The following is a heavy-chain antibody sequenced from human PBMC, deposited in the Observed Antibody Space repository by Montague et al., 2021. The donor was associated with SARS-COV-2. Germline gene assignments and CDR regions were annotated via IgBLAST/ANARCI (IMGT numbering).Heavy chain of an antibody. J-gene: IGHJ4*02. CDR1: GGSISSFY. Sequence: SETLSLTCTVSGGSISSFYWSWFRQPPGKGLEWIGYISYSGSTNYNPSPTSRVTMSVYTSKNRFSMKVNSVTAADTAVYYCAGHYSATLPAVYWGQGPLVTVSS. V-gene: IGHV4-59*08. CDR2: ISYSGST. D-gene: IGHD4-11*01. CDR3: AGHYSATLPAVY.